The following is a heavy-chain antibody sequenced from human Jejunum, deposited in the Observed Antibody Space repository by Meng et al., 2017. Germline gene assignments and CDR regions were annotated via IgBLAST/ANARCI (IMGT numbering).Heavy chain of an antibody. CDR3: ARKGDLEPLDY. J-gene: IGHJ4*02. V-gene: IGHV2-5*01. D-gene: IGHD1-1*01. CDR2: IYWNDDK. CDR1: AFSLSTSGVG. Sequence: TLKLSHPTRVHTTRALSLTFTFSAFSLSTSGVGVDWVRQPPGKALEWLAVIYWNDDKRYNPSLKTRVTITKDTSKNQVVLTMPNMDTVDTATYYCARKGDLEPLDYWGQGTLVTVSS.